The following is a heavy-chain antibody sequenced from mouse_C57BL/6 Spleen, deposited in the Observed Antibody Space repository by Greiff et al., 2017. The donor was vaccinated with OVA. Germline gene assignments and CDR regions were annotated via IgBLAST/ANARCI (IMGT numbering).Heavy chain of an antibody. CDR3: TRDDYDAFAY. CDR1: GFTFSSYA. Sequence: EVQRVESGAGLVKPGGSLKLSCAASGFTFSSYAMSWVRQTPEKRLEWVAYISSGGDYIYYADTVKGRFTISRDNARNTLYLQMSSLKSEDTAMYYCTRDDYDAFAYWGQGTLVTVSA. J-gene: IGHJ3*01. D-gene: IGHD2-4*01. CDR2: ISSGGDYI. V-gene: IGHV5-9-1*02.